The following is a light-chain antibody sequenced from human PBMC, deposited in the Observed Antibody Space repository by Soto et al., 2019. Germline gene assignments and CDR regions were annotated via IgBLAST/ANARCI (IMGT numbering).Light chain of an antibody. J-gene: IGKJ2*01. V-gene: IGKV3-11*01. CDR3: QVYGYSHLYT. CDR2: DAS. CDR1: QSVSNY. Sequence: EIVLTQSPATLSLSPGERSTLSCGASQSVSNYLAWYQQRPVQAPRLLXYDASNRATGIPARFSGSGSGTDFTLTISSLEHEDFAVYYCQVYGYSHLYTFGQGTKVDIK.